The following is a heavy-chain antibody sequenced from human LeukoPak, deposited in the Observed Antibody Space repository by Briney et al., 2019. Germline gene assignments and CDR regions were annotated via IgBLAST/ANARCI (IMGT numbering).Heavy chain of an antibody. CDR2: TYHTESA. V-gene: IGHV4-59*08. D-gene: IGHD3-10*01. CDR1: GASITSYY. J-gene: IGHJ4*02. CDR3: ASAPFVYGPNRFDS. Sequence: PSETMSLTCNVSGASITSYYWTWLRQSPGKGLEWIGYTYHTESANYHPSLKSRVTISIDTSKNQVSLKMRSVTAADTAVYYCASAPFVYGPNRFDSWGQGTLVTVSS.